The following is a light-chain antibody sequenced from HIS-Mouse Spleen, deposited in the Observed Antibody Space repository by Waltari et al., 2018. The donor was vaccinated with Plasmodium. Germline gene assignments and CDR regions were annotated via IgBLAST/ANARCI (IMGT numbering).Light chain of an antibody. CDR2: GAS. CDR3: LQHNSYPLT. CDR1: QSVSSN. V-gene: IGKV3-15*01. Sequence: EIVMTQSPATLSVSPGERATLSCRASQSVSSNLAWYQQKPGQAPRLLIYGASTRATGIPARFSGSVSGTEFTLTISSLQPEDFATDYCLQHNSYPLTFGGGTKVEIK. J-gene: IGKJ4*01.